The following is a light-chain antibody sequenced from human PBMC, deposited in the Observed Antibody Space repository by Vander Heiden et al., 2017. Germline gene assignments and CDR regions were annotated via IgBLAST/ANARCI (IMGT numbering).Light chain of an antibody. CDR1: QDISSW. CDR2: AAS. J-gene: IGKJ2*03. CDR3: QQGNSFPYS. V-gene: IGKV1D-12*01. Sequence: DIQMTQSPSSVSASVGDRVTITCRASQDISSWLAWYQHKPGRAPKPLTFAASSLQTAVPPRFSASGSGTEFTLIISSLQPEDLATYYCQQGNSFPYSFGQATKLEIK.